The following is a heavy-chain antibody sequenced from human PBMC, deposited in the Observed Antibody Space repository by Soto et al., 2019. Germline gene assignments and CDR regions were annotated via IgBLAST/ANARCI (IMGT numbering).Heavy chain of an antibody. Sequence: VASVNVSCKAPGYSFITSYIHWVRQAPGLGPEWRGWIKPDSGASGVRWVAEKLQGRGTLATDTAIRTAYMELTGRKSDDPDVYFCERDCNDTACYGFDVWGQGTTVTVSS. CDR1: GYSFITSY. V-gene: IGHV1-2*02. D-gene: IGHD3-22*01. CDR2: IKPDSGASGVR. J-gene: IGHJ6*02. CDR3: ERDCNDTACYGFDV.